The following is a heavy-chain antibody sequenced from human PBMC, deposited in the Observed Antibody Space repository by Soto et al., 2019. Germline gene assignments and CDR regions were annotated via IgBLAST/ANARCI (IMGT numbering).Heavy chain of an antibody. V-gene: IGHV3-23*01. CDR1: GFTFSSYA. CDR3: AKDREGATVTTNSFDI. J-gene: IGHJ3*02. Sequence: GGSLRLCCAASGFTFSSYAMSWVRQAPGKGLEWVSAISGSGGSTYYADSVKGRFTISRDNSKNTLYLQMNSLRAEDTAVYYCAKDREGATVTTNSFDIRGQGTMVTRSS. D-gene: IGHD4-17*01. CDR2: ISGSGGST.